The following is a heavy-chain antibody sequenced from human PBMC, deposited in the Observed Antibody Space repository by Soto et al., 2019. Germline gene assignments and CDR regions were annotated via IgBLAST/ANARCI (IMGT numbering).Heavy chain of an antibody. CDR2: ISYDGSNK. J-gene: IGHJ4*02. CDR3: ARDGTFGTGTAGSLDY. Sequence: SGGSLRLSCAASGFTFSSYAMHWVRQAPGKGLEWVAVISYDGSNKYYADSVKGRFTISRDNSKNTLYLQMNSLRAEDTAVYYCARDGTFGTGTAGSLDYWGQGTLVTVSS. CDR1: GFTFSSYA. V-gene: IGHV3-30-3*01. D-gene: IGHD3-10*01.